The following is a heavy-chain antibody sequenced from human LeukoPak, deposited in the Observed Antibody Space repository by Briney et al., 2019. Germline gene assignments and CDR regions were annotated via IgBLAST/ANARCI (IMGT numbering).Heavy chain of an antibody. CDR1: GYTFSNYG. Sequence: ASVKVSCEASGYTFSNYGLTWVRQAPGRGLEWMGWISAYNGNTNYAQKLQDRVTMTTDTSTSTAYTELRGLTSDDTAVYYCARQVDSTMALPDYWGKGTLVTVSS. V-gene: IGHV1-18*01. J-gene: IGHJ4*02. CDR3: ARQVDSTMALPDY. CDR2: ISAYNGNT. D-gene: IGHD2/OR15-2a*01.